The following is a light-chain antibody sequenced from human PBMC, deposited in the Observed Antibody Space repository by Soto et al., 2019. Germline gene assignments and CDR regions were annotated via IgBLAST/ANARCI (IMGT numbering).Light chain of an antibody. Sequence: DIVMTQSPDSLAVSLSERATINCNASQSVLYSSNNKNYLAWYQKKPGQPPKLLIYWASTRESGVPDRFSGSGSGTDFSLTISSLQAGDVAVYYCQQYYSTPRTFGQGTLLEI. CDR1: QSVLYSSNNKNY. CDR3: QQYYSTPRT. V-gene: IGKV4-1*01. CDR2: WAS. J-gene: IGKJ5*01.